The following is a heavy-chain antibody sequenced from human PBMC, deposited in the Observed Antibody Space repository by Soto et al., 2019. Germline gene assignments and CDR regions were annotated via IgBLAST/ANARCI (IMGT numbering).Heavy chain of an antibody. CDR3: ARDLMRWEHFPPPLFYYYYYGMDV. J-gene: IGHJ6*02. CDR1: RLTFSNYA. V-gene: IGHV3-21*01. CDR2: ISSSSSYI. D-gene: IGHD1-26*01. Sequence: PGGSLRLSCVISRLTFSNYALNWVRQAPGKGLEWVSSISSSSSYIYYADSVKGRFTISRDNAKNSLYLQMNSLRAEDTAVYYCARDLMRWEHFPPPLFYYYYYGMDVWGQGTTVTVSS.